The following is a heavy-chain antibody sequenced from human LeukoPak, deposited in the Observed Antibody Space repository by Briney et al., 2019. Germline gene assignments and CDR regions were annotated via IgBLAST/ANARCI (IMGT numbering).Heavy chain of an antibody. CDR2: ISSSSYI. V-gene: IGHV3-21*01. CDR3: ARDPGGWLRLGYDY. CDR1: GFTFSSYS. Sequence: NPGGSLRLSCAASGFTFSSYSMNWVRQAPGKGLEWVSSISSSSYIYYADSVKGRFTISRDNAKNSLYLQMNSLRAEDTAVYYCARDPGGWLRLGYDYWGQGTLVTVSS. D-gene: IGHD5-12*01. J-gene: IGHJ4*02.